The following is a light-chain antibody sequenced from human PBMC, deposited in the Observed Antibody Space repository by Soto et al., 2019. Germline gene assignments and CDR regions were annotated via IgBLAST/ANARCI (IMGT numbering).Light chain of an antibody. J-gene: IGKJ4*01. CDR3: QHYDGHST. CDR2: DAS. CDR1: QSISSR. V-gene: IGKV1-5*01. Sequence: DIQMTQSPSTLSASAGARVTITCRASQSISSRVAWYQQKPGKAPKLLIYDASNLESGVPTRFSGSGSGTEFPLTISSLQPDDFATYWCQHYDGHSTFGGGTKVEI.